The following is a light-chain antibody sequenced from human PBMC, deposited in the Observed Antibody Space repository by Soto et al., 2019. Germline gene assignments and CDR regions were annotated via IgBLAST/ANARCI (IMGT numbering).Light chain of an antibody. J-gene: IGLJ2*01. CDR1: SSDVGSYNL. Sequence: QSALTQPASVSGSPGQSITISCTGTSSDVGSYNLVSWYQQHPGKAPKLMIYEGSKRPSGVSNRFSGSKSGNTASLTISGLQAEDEADYYCCSYAGSSTFDVVFGGRTKATVL. CDR2: EGS. CDR3: CSYAGSSTFDVV. V-gene: IGLV2-23*03.